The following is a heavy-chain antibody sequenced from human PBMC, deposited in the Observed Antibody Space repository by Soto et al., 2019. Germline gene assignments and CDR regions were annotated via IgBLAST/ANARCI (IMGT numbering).Heavy chain of an antibody. Sequence: GGSLRLSCAASGFAFSNYAMSWVRQSPGKGLEWISSLSGGGDNTHYAESVKGRFTISRDNSKSTLFLQMNSLRDEDTAVYYCAREFCSGGNCYTYYFDPWGQGIPVTVSS. D-gene: IGHD2-15*01. CDR1: GFAFSNYA. CDR3: AREFCSGGNCYTYYFDP. V-gene: IGHV3-23*01. J-gene: IGHJ5*02. CDR2: LSGGGDNT.